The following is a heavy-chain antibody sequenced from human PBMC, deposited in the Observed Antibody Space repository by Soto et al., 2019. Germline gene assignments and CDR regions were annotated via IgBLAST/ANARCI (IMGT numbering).Heavy chain of an antibody. V-gene: IGHV4-34*01. CDR2: INHSGST. CDR1: GGSFSGYY. CDR3: ARRGYYYDSSGYGYYFDY. Sequence: PSETLSLTCAVYGGSFSGYYWSWILQPPGQGLEWIGEINHSGSTNYNPSLKSRVTISVDTSKNQFSLKLSSVTAADTAVYYCARRGYYYDSSGYGYYFDYWGQGTLVTVSS. J-gene: IGHJ4*02. D-gene: IGHD3-22*01.